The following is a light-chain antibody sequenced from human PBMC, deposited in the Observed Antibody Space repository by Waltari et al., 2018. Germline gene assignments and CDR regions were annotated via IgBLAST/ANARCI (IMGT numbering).Light chain of an antibody. CDR1: SSDVGGYNY. Sequence: QSALTQPPSASGSPGQSVTISCTGTSSDVGGYNYVSWYHQHPGKAPKLMIDEVSKRPSGVPDRFSGAKSGNTAPLTVSGLRAEDEADYYCSSYAGNNNVVFGGGTKLTVL. CDR3: SSYAGNNNVV. CDR2: EVS. V-gene: IGLV2-8*01. J-gene: IGLJ2*01.